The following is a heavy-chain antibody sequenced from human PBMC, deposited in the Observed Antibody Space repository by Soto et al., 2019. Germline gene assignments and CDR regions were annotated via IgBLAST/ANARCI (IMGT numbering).Heavy chain of an antibody. V-gene: IGHV3-21*01. CDR2: ISSSSSYI. CDR3: VPVGSSGREYFQH. D-gene: IGHD6-19*01. J-gene: IGHJ1*01. Sequence: VGSLRLSCAASGFTFSSYSMNWVRQAPGKGLEWVSSISSSSSYIYYADSVKGRFTISRDNAKNSLYLQMNSLRAEDTAVYYCVPVGSSGREYFQHWGQGTLVTVSS. CDR1: GFTFSSYS.